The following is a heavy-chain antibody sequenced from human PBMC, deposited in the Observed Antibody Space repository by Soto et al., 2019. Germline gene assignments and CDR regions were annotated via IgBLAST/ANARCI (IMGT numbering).Heavy chain of an antibody. D-gene: IGHD3-3*01. J-gene: IGHJ5*02. V-gene: IGHV4-34*01. CDR1: VGSFNGYY. Sequence: PLETLSLTCAVYVGSFNGYYWNWIRQPPGKGLEWIGEINHTGGTHYNPSLKSRVTMSVDTSKNQFSLRLSSVTAADTAIYYCATRITVFGLLIPPFDPWGQGTQVTVSS. CDR2: INHTGGT. CDR3: ATRITVFGLLIPPFDP.